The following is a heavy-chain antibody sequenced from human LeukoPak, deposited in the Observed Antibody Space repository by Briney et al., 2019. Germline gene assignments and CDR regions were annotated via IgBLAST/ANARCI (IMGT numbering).Heavy chain of an antibody. CDR3: ARYPIAAAGTTI. V-gene: IGHV4-34*01. Sequence: SETLSLTCAVYGGSFSGYYWSWIRQPPGKGLEWIGETNHSGSTNYNPSLKSRVTISVDTSKNQFSLKLSSVTAADTAVYYCARYPIAAAGTTIWGQGTMVTVSS. CDR2: TNHSGST. D-gene: IGHD6-13*01. CDR1: GGSFSGYY. J-gene: IGHJ3*02.